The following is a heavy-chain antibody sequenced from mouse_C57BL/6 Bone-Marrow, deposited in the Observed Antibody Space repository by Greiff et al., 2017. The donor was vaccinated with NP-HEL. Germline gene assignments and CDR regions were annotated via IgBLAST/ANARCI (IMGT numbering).Heavy chain of an antibody. V-gene: IGHV2-2*01. CDR1: GFSLTSYG. J-gene: IGHJ1*03. CDR2: IWSGGST. D-gene: IGHD1-1*01. Sequence: VQGVESGPGLVQPSQSLSITCTVSGFSLTSYGVHWVRPSPGKGLEWLGVIWSGGSTDYNAAFISRLSISKDNSKSQVFFKMNSLQADDTAIYYCARRDYYVWYFDVWGTGTTVTVSS. CDR3: ARRDYYVWYFDV.